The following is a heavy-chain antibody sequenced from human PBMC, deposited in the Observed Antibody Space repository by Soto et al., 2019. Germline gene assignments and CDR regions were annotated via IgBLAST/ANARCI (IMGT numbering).Heavy chain of an antibody. CDR2: IRQDGNEK. CDR1: GFTSSNYW. Sequence: GGSLRLSCAASGFTSSNYWMTWVRQAPGKGLEWVANIRQDGNEKHYLDSVKGRFIISRDNAKNSVYLQMNSLGAEDTALYYCASLARAPEYWGQGTLVTVSS. J-gene: IGHJ4*02. V-gene: IGHV3-7*01. CDR3: ASLARAPEY.